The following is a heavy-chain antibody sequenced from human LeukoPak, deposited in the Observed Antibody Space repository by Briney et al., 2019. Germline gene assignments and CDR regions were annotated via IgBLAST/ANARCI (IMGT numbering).Heavy chain of an antibody. CDR2: IYHSGST. CDR3: ARVRAAAVPYYFDY. D-gene: IGHD6-13*01. CDR1: GGSISSSNW. Sequence: PSETLSLTCAVSGGSISSSNWWSWVRQPPGKGLEWIGEIYHSGSTNYNPSLKSRVTISVDTSKNQFSLKLSSVTAADTAMYYCARVRAAAVPYYFDYWGRGTLVTVSS. V-gene: IGHV4-4*02. J-gene: IGHJ4*02.